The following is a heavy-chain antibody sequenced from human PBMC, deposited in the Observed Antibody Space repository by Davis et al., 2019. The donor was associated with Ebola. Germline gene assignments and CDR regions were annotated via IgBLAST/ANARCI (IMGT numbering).Heavy chain of an antibody. CDR3: ARAEGMRYYYDSSGYYPPNY. D-gene: IGHD3-22*01. J-gene: IGHJ4*02. CDR2: INWNGGST. Sequence: GESLKISCAVSGFTFDDYGMSWVRQAPGKGLEWVSGINWNGGSTGYADSVKGRFTISRHNAKNSLYLQMNSLRAEDTALYYCARAEGMRYYYDSSGYYPPNYWGQGTLVTVSS. CDR1: GFTFDDYG. V-gene: IGHV3-20*04.